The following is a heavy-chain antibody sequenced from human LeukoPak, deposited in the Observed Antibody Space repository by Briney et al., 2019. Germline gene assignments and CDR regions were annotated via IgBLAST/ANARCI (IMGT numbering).Heavy chain of an antibody. CDR3: ATHSQLDY. CDR2: FDSEDGET. CDR1: GYTLTELS. D-gene: IGHD1-26*01. V-gene: IGHV1-24*01. Sequence: ASVKLSCTVSGYTLTELSMHWVRQAPGKGLEWMGGFDSEDGETIYAQTVKGRVTMSEDTSTHTAYMELSSLRSEDTAVYYCATHSQLDYWGQGTLVTVSS. J-gene: IGHJ4*02.